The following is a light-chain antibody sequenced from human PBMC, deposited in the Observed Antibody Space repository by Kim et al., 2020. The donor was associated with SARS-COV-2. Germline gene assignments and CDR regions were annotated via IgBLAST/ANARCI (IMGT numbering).Light chain of an antibody. CDR3: LLFYGGAHV. CDR2: DTS. CDR1: AGAVTGGSY. V-gene: IGLV7-43*01. J-gene: IGLJ1*01. Sequence: PGGTVHLTWASSAGAVTGGSYPNWFQQKPGQAPRALIYDTSNNPSWTPARFSGSLLGGKAALTLSGVRPEDEADYYCLLFYGGAHVLGTGTKVTVL.